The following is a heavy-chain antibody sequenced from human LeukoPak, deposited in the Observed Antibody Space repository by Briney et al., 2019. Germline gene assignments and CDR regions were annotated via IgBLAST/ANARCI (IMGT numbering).Heavy chain of an antibody. Sequence: ASVNVSCKASGGTFSSYAISWVRQAPGQGLEWMGRIIPILGIANYAQKFQGRVTITADKSTSTAYMELSSLRSEDTAVYYCARDALKAAAVPDLGYWGQGTLVTVSS. CDR2: IIPILGIA. J-gene: IGHJ4*02. CDR1: GGTFSSYA. D-gene: IGHD6-13*01. CDR3: ARDALKAAAVPDLGY. V-gene: IGHV1-69*04.